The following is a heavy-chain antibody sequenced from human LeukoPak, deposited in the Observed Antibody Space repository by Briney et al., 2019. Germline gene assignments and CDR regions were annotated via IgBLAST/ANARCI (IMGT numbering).Heavy chain of an antibody. CDR1: GGSISSGGYY. D-gene: IGHD3-9*01. CDR3: ARGRRYLDWSEYYFDY. CDR2: IYYSGST. J-gene: IGHJ4*02. V-gene: IGHV4-31*03. Sequence: PSETLSLTCTVSGGSISSGGYYWSWIRQHPGKGLEWIVYIYYSGSTYYNPSLKSRVTISRDTSKNQFSLRLSSLTAADTAVYYCARGRRYLDWSEYYFDYWGQGILVTVSS.